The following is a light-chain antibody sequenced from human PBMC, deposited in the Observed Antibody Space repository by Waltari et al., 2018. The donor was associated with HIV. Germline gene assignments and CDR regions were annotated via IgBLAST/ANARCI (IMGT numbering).Light chain of an antibody. J-gene: IGLJ2*01. Sequence: SYVLTQPPSVSVAPGQTARITCGGSGGNNMGDKSVHWYQQKPGQAPVLVVYDDTDRPSGIPERFSGSNSGNTATLTISRVEAGDEADYYCQVWDIITNHVVFGGGTKLTVL. CDR2: DDT. V-gene: IGLV3-21*02. CDR1: NMGDKS. CDR3: QVWDIITNHVV.